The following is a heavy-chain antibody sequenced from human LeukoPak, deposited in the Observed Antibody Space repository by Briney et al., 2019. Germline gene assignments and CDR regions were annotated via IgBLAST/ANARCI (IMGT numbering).Heavy chain of an antibody. V-gene: IGHV4-34*01. Sequence: SETLSLTCVASRGSLSGYYWSWLRQPPGTELDWIGEINHSGSTNYNPSLQSRVTISVDPSKNQYSLNLSSVTAADTAVYCCAGHVLRFLEWLLYPDYWGQGTLVTVSS. D-gene: IGHD3-3*01. CDR1: RGSLSGYY. CDR3: AGHVLRFLEWLLYPDY. CDR2: INHSGST. J-gene: IGHJ4*02.